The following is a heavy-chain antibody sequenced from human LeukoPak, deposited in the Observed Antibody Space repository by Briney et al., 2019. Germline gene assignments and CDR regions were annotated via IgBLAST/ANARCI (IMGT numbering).Heavy chain of an antibody. CDR1: GYIFTGYY. V-gene: IGHV1-2*06. J-gene: IGHJ4*02. CDR2: INPNSGDT. Sequence: ASVKVSCKASGYIFTGYYIHWVRQAPGQGLEWMGRINPNSGDTNYAQEFQGRVTMTRDTSISTAYMELSRLRSDDTAAYYCAREKGMMVRGIIAYWGQGTLVTVSS. CDR3: AREKGMMVRGIIAY. D-gene: IGHD3-10*01.